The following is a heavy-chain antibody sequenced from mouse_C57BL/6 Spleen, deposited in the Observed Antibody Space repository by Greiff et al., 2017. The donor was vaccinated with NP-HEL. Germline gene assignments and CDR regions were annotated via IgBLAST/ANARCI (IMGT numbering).Heavy chain of an antibody. CDR3: AKGNYGHYAMDY. J-gene: IGHJ4*01. D-gene: IGHD1-1*01. V-gene: IGHV2-4*01. Sequence: VQLVESGPGLVQPSQSLSITCTVSGFSLTSYGVHWVRQPPGKGLEWLGVIWSGGSTDYNAAFISSLSISKDNSKSQVFFKMNSLQADDTAIYYCAKGNYGHYAMDYWGQGTSVTVSS. CDR1: GFSLTSYG. CDR2: IWSGGST.